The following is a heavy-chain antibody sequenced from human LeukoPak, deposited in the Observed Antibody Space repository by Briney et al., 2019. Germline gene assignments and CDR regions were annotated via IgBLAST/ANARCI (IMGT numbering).Heavy chain of an antibody. CDR3: AREGGYSYGNYYYHGMDV. CDR1: GFSFSNYG. V-gene: IGHV3-53*04. CDR2: IYIGGST. Sequence: GGSLRLSCAASGFSFSNYGMNWVRQAPGKWLEWVSVIYIGGSTYYADSVKGRFTISTHNSKNTLYLQMNSLRAEDTAVYYCAREGGYSYGNYYYHGMDVWGQGTTVTVSS. J-gene: IGHJ6*02. D-gene: IGHD5-18*01.